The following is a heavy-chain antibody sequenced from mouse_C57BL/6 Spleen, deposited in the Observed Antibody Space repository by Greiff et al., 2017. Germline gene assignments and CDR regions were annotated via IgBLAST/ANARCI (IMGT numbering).Heavy chain of an antibody. Sequence: QVQLQQSGAELVRPGTSVKMSCKASGYTFTNYWIGWAKQRPGHGLEWIGDIYPGGGYTNYNETFKGKATLTADKSSSTAYMQFSSLTSEDSAIYYCARTPYYYGSTSYYFDYWGQGTTLTVSS. V-gene: IGHV1-63*01. CDR2: IYPGGGYT. J-gene: IGHJ2*01. CDR1: GYTFTNYW. D-gene: IGHD1-1*01. CDR3: ARTPYYYGSTSYYFDY.